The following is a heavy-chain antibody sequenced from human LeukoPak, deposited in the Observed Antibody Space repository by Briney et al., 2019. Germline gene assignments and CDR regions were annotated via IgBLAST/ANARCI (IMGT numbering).Heavy chain of an antibody. CDR1: GFTFSSYS. CDR2: ISSSSSYI. CDR3: ARFAGRYGYYFDY. V-gene: IGHV3-21*01. D-gene: IGHD6-19*01. J-gene: IGHJ4*02. Sequence: GGSLRLSCAASGFTFSSYSMSWVRQAPGKGLEWVSSISSSSSYIYYADSVKGRFTISRDNAKNSLYLQMNSLRAEDTAVYYCARFAGRYGYYFDYWGQGTLVTVSS.